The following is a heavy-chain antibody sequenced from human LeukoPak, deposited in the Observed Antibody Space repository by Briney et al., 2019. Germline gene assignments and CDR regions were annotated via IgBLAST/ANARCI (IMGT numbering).Heavy chain of an antibody. V-gene: IGHV1-46*01. CDR2: SNPSGDST. D-gene: IGHD3-10*01. CDR1: GYTFTNYY. CDR3: ARGAAMVRGLIFYGMDV. Sequence: ASVKVSCKASGYTFTNYYIHWVRQAPGHGLKWMGISNPSGDSTNYAQKFQGRVTMTRDTSTSTVYMDLSSLRSEDTAVYYCARGAAMVRGLIFYGMDVWGQGTTVTVSS. J-gene: IGHJ6*02.